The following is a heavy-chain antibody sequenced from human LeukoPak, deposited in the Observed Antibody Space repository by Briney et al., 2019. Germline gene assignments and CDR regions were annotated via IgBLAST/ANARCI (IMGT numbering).Heavy chain of an antibody. J-gene: IGHJ4*02. V-gene: IGHV3-30*02. CDR3: AKDSGRIAVAVLPRY. D-gene: IGHD6-19*01. CDR2: IRYDGSNK. CDR1: GFTFSKTW. Sequence: GGSLRLSCVVSGFTFSKTWMSWVRQAPGKGLEWVAFIRYDGSNKYYADSVKGRFTISRDNSKNTLYMQMNSLRAEDTAVYYCAKDSGRIAVAVLPRYWGQGTRVTVSS.